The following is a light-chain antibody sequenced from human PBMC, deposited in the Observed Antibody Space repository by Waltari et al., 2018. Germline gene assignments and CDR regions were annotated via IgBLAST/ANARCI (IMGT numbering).Light chain of an antibody. CDR2: TAS. CDR3: QQANSFPVT. J-gene: IGKJ4*01. CDR1: QDINSW. V-gene: IGKV1-12*01. Sequence: DIQMTQSPSSVSASVGDRVTITCRASQDINSWLAWYQQKPGRAPKLLIYTASSLRGGVPSRFSGSGSGTDFTLTISSLQAEDFATYYCQQANSFPVTFGGGTRVEVK.